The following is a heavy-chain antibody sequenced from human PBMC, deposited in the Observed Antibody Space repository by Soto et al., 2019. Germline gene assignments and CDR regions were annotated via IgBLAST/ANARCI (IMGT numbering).Heavy chain of an antibody. J-gene: IGHJ6*02. D-gene: IGHD6-6*01. V-gene: IGHV1-69*13. Sequence: SVKVSCKASGGTFSSYAISWVRQAPGQGLEWMGGIIPIFGTANYAQKFQGRVTITADESTSTAYMELSSLRSEDTAVYYCARYPVGVGSSDYSSYGMDVWGQGTTVTVSS. CDR3: ARYPVGVGSSDYSSYGMDV. CDR2: IIPIFGTA. CDR1: GGTFSSYA.